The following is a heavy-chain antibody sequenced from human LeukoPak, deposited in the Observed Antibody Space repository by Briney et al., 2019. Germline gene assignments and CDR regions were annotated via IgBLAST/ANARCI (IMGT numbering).Heavy chain of an antibody. Sequence: SETLSLTCTVSGGSISSYYWSWIRQPPGKGLEWIGYIYYSGSTNYNPSLKGRVTISVDTSKNQFSLKLSSVTAADTAVYYCAREDYYGSGSYDYWGQGTLVTVSS. D-gene: IGHD3-10*01. V-gene: IGHV4-59*01. CDR1: GGSISSYY. J-gene: IGHJ4*02. CDR3: AREDYYGSGSYDY. CDR2: IYYSGST.